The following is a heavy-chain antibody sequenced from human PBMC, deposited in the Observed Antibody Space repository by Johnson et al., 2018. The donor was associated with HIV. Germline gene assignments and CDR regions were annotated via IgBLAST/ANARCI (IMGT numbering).Heavy chain of an antibody. J-gene: IGHJ3*02. Sequence: QVQLVESGGGVVQPGRSLRLSCAASGFTFSSYAMHWVRQAPGKGLEWVAVISYDGSINYYGDSVKGRLTISRDNAKNSLYLQMNSLRAEDTAGYYCASGVVTLSFDIWGQGTMVTVSS. CDR2: ISYDGSIN. D-gene: IGHD3-3*01. CDR3: ASGVVTLSFDI. V-gene: IGHV3-30*04. CDR1: GFTFSSYA.